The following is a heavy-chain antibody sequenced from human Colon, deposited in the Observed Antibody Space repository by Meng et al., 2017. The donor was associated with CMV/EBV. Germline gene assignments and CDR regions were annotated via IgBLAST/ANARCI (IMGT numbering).Heavy chain of an antibody. J-gene: IGHJ4*02. D-gene: IGHD1-26*01. CDR3: AGSYWKGELVY. Sequence: GESLKISCEASGFTFSHYWMHWVRQAPGKGLEWVSRINTDGRTTDYADSVKGRFTISRDDGRSTLYLQMNSLRAEDTAVYFCAGSYWKGELVYWGQGALVTVSS. CDR1: GFTFSHYW. V-gene: IGHV3-74*01. CDR2: INTDGRTT.